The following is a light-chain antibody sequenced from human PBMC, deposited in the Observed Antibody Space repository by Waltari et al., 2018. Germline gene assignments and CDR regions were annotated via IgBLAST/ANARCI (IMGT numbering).Light chain of an antibody. CDR3: HHSSGLPYT. CDR1: QSIGDR. V-gene: IGKV6-21*01. J-gene: IGKJ2*01. CDR2: YAS. Sequence: IVLTHSPGLQPVTAKEKVTITCRASQSIGDRLHWYQQKPGQSPNLLIKYASQSFSGVPSRFSGSGSGTDFTLTINSLEAEDAATYYCHHSSGLPYTFGQGTKLEIK.